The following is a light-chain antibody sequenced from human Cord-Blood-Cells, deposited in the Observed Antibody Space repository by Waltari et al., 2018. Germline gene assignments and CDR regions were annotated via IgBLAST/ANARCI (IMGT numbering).Light chain of an antibody. J-gene: IGLJ1*01. CDR2: RDS. V-gene: IGLV3-9*01. CDR1: NLGSKN. Sequence: SYELTQPISVSVALGQTARITCGGNNLGSKNVQGDQQKPGQAPVLVIYRDSNRPSGIPERFSGSNSGNTATLTISRAQAGDEADYYCQVWDSSTYVFGTGTKVTVL. CDR3: QVWDSSTYV.